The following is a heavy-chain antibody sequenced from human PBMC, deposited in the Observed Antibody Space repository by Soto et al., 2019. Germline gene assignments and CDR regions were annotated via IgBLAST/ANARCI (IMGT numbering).Heavy chain of an antibody. CDR1: GFTFSSYD. Sequence: PGGSLRLSCAASGFTFSSYDMNWVRQAPGKGLEWVSYISSSSTYIYYADSVKGRFTISRDNAKNSLYLQMNSLRAEDTAVYYCARERGSGWTFDYWGQGTLVTVSS. CDR2: ISSSSTYI. V-gene: IGHV3-21*01. D-gene: IGHD6-19*01. CDR3: ARERGSGWTFDY. J-gene: IGHJ4*02.